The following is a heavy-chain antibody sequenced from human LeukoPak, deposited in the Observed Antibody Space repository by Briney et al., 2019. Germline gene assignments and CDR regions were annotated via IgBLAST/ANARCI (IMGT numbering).Heavy chain of an antibody. CDR1: GFTFSSYA. CDR2: ISGSGGST. J-gene: IGHJ4*02. Sequence: GGSLRLSCAASGFTFSSYAMSWVRQAPGKGLEWVSAISGSGGSTYYADSVKGRFTISRDNSKNTLYLQVNSLRAEDTAVYYCAKATEYSSRPFDYWGQGTLVTVSS. D-gene: IGHD6-13*01. CDR3: AKATEYSSRPFDY. V-gene: IGHV3-23*01.